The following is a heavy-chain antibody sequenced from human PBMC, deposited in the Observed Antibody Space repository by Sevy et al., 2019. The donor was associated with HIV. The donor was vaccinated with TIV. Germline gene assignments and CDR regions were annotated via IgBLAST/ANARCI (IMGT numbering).Heavy chain of an antibody. V-gene: IGHV4-30-4*01. Sequence: SETLSLTCTVSGGSISSGDYYWSWIRQPPGKGLEWIGYIYYSGSTYYNPSLKSRVTISVDTSKNHFSLKLSSVTAADTAVYYCARDYTDDSSGYEGQWAFDIWGQGTMVTVSS. CDR3: ARDYTDDSSGYEGQWAFDI. D-gene: IGHD3-22*01. CDR1: GGSISSGDYY. CDR2: IYYSGST. J-gene: IGHJ3*02.